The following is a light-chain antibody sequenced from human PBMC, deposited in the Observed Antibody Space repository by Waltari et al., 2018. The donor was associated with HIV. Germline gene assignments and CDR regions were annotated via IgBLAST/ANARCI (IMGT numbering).Light chain of an antibody. CDR1: QSVFYSPRNKQC. V-gene: IGKV4-1*01. Sequence: VVMTQSPESLAVFLGERDTITCKSSQSVFYSPRNKQCLAWFQQKPGQPPKLLIYWASTRESGVPDRFSGSGSVTDFTLTSSILQAEDVAIYYCQQYISVPLTFGQGTRLEIK. CDR2: WAS. CDR3: QQYISVPLT. J-gene: IGKJ5*01.